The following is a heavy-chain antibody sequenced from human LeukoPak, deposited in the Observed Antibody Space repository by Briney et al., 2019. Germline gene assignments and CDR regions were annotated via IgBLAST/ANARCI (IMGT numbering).Heavy chain of an antibody. Sequence: ASVKVSCKASGCTFTDYYMHWVRQAPGQGFEWMGWISPNDGDTNYAQKFQGRVTMTRDTSISTAHMEVSRLRSDDTAVYYCARANFLYCSSSTCLFDYWGQGTLVTVSS. CDR3: ARANFLYCSSSTCLFDY. V-gene: IGHV1-2*02. CDR2: ISPNDGDT. CDR1: GCTFTDYY. J-gene: IGHJ4*02. D-gene: IGHD2-2*01.